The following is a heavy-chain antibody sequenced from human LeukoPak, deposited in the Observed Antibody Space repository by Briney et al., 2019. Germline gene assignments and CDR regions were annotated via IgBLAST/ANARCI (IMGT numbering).Heavy chain of an antibody. D-gene: IGHD4-17*01. CDR1: GYTFISYY. V-gene: IGHV1-46*01. CDR2: INPSGGST. J-gene: IGHJ6*03. CDR3: ARDIESSTATSVHYYYYYYMDV. Sequence: ASVKVSCKASGYTFISYYMHWVRQAPGQGLEWMGIINPSGGSTSYAQKFQGRVTMTRDTSTSTAYMELSRLRSDDTAVYYCARDIESSTATSVHYYYYYYMDVWGKGTTVTISS.